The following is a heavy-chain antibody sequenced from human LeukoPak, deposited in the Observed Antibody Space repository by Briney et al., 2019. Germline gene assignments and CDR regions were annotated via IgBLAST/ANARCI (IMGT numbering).Heavy chain of an antibody. CDR1: VGSFSGYH. CDR2: INDSGNT. V-gene: IGHV4-34*01. Sequence: SETLSLTCAVYVGSFSGYHWSWIRRPPGKGLEWIGEINDSGNTNYKSSLKSRVTISADWSKNQFSLKMTSVTVADTAMYYCARQGHISAFDIWGQGNLVIVSS. CDR3: ARQGHISAFDI. D-gene: IGHD2-21*01. J-gene: IGHJ4*02.